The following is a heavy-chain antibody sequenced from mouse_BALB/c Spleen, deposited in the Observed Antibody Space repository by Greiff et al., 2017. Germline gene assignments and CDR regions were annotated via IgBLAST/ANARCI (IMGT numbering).Heavy chain of an antibody. CDR2: IDPANGNT. D-gene: IGHD2-4*01. V-gene: IGHV14-3*02. CDR3: ATGDYEDY. Sequence: VHVKQSGAELVKPGASVKLSCTASGFNIKDTYMHWVKQRPEQGLEWIGRIDPANGNTKYDPKFQGKATITADTSSNTAYLQLSSLTSEDTAVYYCATGDYEDYWGQGTTLTVSS. J-gene: IGHJ2*01. CDR1: GFNIKDTY.